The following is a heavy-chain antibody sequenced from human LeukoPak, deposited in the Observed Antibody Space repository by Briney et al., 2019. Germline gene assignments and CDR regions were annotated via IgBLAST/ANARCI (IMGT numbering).Heavy chain of an antibody. J-gene: IGHJ4*02. V-gene: IGHV3-7*03. CDR1: TFIFRGHW. D-gene: IGHD2-8*01. CDR3: ARDLGYCTNGACHTRFDY. CDR2: IKEDGTER. Sequence: GGSLRLSCGGSTFIFRGHWMKWVRQTPGKGLEWVASIKEDGTERQYVDSVKGRFSISRDNTKGSLFLQLNSLRAEDTAVYYCARDLGYCTNGACHTRFDYWGQGTLVAVSS.